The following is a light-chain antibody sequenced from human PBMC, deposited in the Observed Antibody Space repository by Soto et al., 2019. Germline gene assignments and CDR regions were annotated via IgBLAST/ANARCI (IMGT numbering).Light chain of an antibody. CDR3: QQYNKWPLIT. Sequence: IRMTQSASTLAVSPKKTDTRSRRASQSISIGLAWYRQKPGQAPRLLIYGASTRATGTPARFSVSGSGTDFTLTIRRLQSEDFALQYCQQYNKWPLITLAQGTQLEIK. CDR2: GAS. J-gene: IGKJ5*01. CDR1: QSISIG. V-gene: IGKV3D-15*01.